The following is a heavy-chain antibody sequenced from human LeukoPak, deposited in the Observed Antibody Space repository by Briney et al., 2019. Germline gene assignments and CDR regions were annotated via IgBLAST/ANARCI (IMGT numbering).Heavy chain of an antibody. V-gene: IGHV4-30-2*01. CDR3: ARGPRGSIAAAGTFFDY. CDR1: GGSISSGGYS. Sequence: SQTLSLTCAVSGGSISSGGYSWSWIRQPPGKGLEWIGYIYHSGSIYYNPSLKSRVTISVDTSKNQFSLKLSSVTAADTAVYYCARGPRGSIAAAGTFFDYWGQGTLVTVSS. D-gene: IGHD6-13*01. J-gene: IGHJ4*02. CDR2: IYHSGSI.